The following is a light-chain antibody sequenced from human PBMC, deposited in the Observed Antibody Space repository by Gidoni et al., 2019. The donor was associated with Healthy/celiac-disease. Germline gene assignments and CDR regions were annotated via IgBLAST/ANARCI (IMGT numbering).Light chain of an antibody. CDR1: SSDVGGYNY. CDR2: EVS. Sequence: QYALTQPASVSGFPGQSITISCTGTSSDVGGYNYVSWYQQHPGKAPKLMIYEVSNRPSGVSNRFSGSKSGNTASLTISVLQAEDEADYYCSSYTSSSTWVFGGGTKLTVL. V-gene: IGLV2-14*01. J-gene: IGLJ3*02. CDR3: SSYTSSSTWV.